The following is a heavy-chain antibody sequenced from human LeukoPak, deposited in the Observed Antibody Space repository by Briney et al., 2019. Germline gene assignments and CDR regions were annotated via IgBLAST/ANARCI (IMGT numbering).Heavy chain of an antibody. CDR3: ARVTCSGGGCYSRWTNGWFDP. D-gene: IGHD2-15*01. CDR2: IYHSGST. CDR1: GYSISSGYY. J-gene: IGHJ5*02. V-gene: IGHV4-38-2*02. Sequence: SETLSLTCTVSGYSISSGYYWGWIRQPPGKGLEWIGSIYHSGSTYYNPSLKSRVTISVDTSKNQFSLKLSSVTAADTAVYYCARVTCSGGGCYSRWTNGWFDPWGQGTLVTVSS.